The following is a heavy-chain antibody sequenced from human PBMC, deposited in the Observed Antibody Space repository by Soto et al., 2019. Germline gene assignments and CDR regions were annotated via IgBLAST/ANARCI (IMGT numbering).Heavy chain of an antibody. D-gene: IGHD3-10*01. J-gene: IGHJ4*01. CDR1: GFAFSNAW. Sequence: GGSLRLSCAASGFAFSNAWINWVRQAPGNGLQWVGRIKSKTDGGSADYAAPVKGRFAVSRDDSKNIVYLQMNSLKIGDTAVYYCTTDSRTTMPEVRFDYWGHGTLVTVSS. CDR2: IKSKTDGGSA. CDR3: TTDSRTTMPEVRFDY. V-gene: IGHV3-15*07.